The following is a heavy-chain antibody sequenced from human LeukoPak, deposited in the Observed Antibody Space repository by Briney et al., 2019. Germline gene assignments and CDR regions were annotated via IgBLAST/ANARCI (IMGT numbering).Heavy chain of an antibody. CDR2: ISYDGSNK. V-gene: IGHV3-30*03. Sequence: PGGSLRLSCAASGFTFSTYDMHWVRQTPGKGLEWVAVISYDGSNKYYTDSVKGRFTISRDNSQNTLYLQMNSLRSEDTAVYYCVRARGYCGGGSCFFDYWGQGTLVTVSS. J-gene: IGHJ4*02. CDR3: VRARGYCGGGSCFFDY. D-gene: IGHD2-15*01. CDR1: GFTFSTYD.